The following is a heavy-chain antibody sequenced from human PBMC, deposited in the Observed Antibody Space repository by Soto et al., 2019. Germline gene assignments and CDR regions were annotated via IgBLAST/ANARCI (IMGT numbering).Heavy chain of an antibody. V-gene: IGHV3-23*01. Sequence: EVQLLESGGGLVQPGGSLRLSCAVSGFTFSSHAMSWVRQAPGKGLECVSSITGSGDSTYYADSVKGRFTNSRDKSKSTLYLQMNSLRAECTAEYYCARDLQFSGWVREQTFDYWGQGTQVTVTS. D-gene: IGHD6-19*01. CDR3: ARDLQFSGWVREQTFDY. CDR2: ITGSGDST. J-gene: IGHJ4*02. CDR1: GFTFSSHA.